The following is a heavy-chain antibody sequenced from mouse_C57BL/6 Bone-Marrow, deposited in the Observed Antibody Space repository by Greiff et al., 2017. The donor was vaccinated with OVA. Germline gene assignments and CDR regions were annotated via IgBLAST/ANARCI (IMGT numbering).Heavy chain of an antibody. CDR2: IRSKSNNYAT. CDR3: ARHYYGSRENAMDY. D-gene: IGHD1-1*01. Sequence: EVQLVESGGGLVQPKGSLKLSCAASGFSFTTYAMNWVRQAPGKGLEWVARIRSKSNNYATYYADSVKDRFTISRDDSESMLYLQMNNLKTEGTAMYYCARHYYGSRENAMDYWGQGTSVTVSS. V-gene: IGHV10-1*01. CDR1: GFSFTTYA. J-gene: IGHJ4*01.